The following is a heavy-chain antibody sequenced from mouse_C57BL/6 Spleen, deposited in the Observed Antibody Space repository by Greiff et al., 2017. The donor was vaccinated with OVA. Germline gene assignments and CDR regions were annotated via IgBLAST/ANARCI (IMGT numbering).Heavy chain of an antibody. CDR1: GYTFTDHT. CDR2: IYPRDGST. V-gene: IGHV1-78*01. Sequence: QVQLQQSDAELVKPGASVKISCKVSGYTFTDHTIHWMKQRPEQGLEWIGYIYPRDGSTKYNEKFKGKATLTADKSSSTAYMQLNSLTSEDSAVYFCARSSYYYGSSLRGLDYWGQGTTLTVSS. D-gene: IGHD1-1*01. CDR3: ARSSYYYGSSLRGLDY. J-gene: IGHJ2*01.